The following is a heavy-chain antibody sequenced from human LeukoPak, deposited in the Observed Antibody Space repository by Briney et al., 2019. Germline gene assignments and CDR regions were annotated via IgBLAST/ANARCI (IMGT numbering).Heavy chain of an antibody. CDR1: GFTFSSYG. V-gene: IGHV3-30*02. Sequence: GGSLRLSCAASGFTFSSYGMHWVRQAPGKGLEWVSFIRYDGSNEQYADSVKGRFTISRDNSKNTLYLQMNSLRAEDTAVYYCAKVGSITMVRGVIIGWFDPWGQGTLVTVSS. J-gene: IGHJ5*02. CDR3: AKVGSITMVRGVIIGWFDP. D-gene: IGHD3-10*01. CDR2: IRYDGSNE.